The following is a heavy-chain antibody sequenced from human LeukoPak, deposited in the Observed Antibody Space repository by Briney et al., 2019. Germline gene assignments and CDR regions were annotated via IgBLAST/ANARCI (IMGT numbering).Heavy chain of an antibody. D-gene: IGHD6-19*01. Sequence: SETLSLTCTVSGGSISSSSYYWGWIRQPPGKGLEWIGSIYYSGSTYYNPSLKSRVTISVDTSKNQFSLKLSSVTAADTAVYYCAGWDSSGWYQFDYWGQGTLVTVSS. V-gene: IGHV4-39*07. CDR3: AGWDSSGWYQFDY. CDR1: GGSISSSSYY. CDR2: IYYSGST. J-gene: IGHJ4*02.